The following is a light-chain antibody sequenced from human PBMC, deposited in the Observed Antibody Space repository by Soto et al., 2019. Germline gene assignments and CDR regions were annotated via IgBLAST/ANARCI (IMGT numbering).Light chain of an antibody. J-gene: IGKJ5*01. V-gene: IGKV3-20*01. Sequence: GERATLSCRASQSVSSSYLAWYQQKPGQAPRLLIYGASSRATGIPDRFSGSGSGTDFTLTISRLEPEDFAVYYCQQYGSSPRTFGQG. CDR3: QQYGSSPRT. CDR2: GAS. CDR1: QSVSSSY.